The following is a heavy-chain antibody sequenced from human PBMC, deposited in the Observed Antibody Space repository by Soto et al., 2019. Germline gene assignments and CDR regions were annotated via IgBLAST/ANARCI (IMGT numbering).Heavy chain of an antibody. J-gene: IGHJ4*02. Sequence: EVQLVESGGGLVQPGGSLRLSCATSGFSFSGHWMNWVRQAPGKGLEWVAIIKQDGSEEHYVDSVKGRFTISRDNAKISLYLQMNRLRVEDTAVYYCARGSGFLIDSWGQGTLVTVSS. CDR2: IKQDGSEE. CDR1: GFSFSGHW. D-gene: IGHD5-12*01. CDR3: ARGSGFLIDS. V-gene: IGHV3-7*04.